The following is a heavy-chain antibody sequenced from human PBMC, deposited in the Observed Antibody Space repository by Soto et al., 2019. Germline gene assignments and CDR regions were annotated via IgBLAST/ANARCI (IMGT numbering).Heavy chain of an antibody. D-gene: IGHD2-2*01. V-gene: IGHV1-69*13. Sequence: ASVKVSCKASGGTFSSYAISWVRQAPGQGLEWMGEIIPIFGTANYAQKFQGRVTITADESTSTAYMELSSLRSEDTAVYYCARDTGLDCSSTSCYFGDYYYYGMDVWGQGTTVTVSS. J-gene: IGHJ6*02. CDR2: IIPIFGTA. CDR3: ARDTGLDCSSTSCYFGDYYYYGMDV. CDR1: GGTFSSYA.